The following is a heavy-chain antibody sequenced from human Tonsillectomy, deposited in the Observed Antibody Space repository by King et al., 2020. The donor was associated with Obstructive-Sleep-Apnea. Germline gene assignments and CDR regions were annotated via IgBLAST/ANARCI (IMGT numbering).Heavy chain of an antibody. CDR1: GFTFINYA. V-gene: IGHV3-23*04. Sequence: VQLVESGGGLVQPGGSLRLSCTASGFTFINYAMSWVRQAPGKGLEWVSAISGSGGTTYYADSVKGRFTISRDNSKNTLFLQMNSLRAEDTAVDYCAKGLVAAAGSWYFDLWGRGTLVTVSS. D-gene: IGHD6-13*01. CDR3: AKGLVAAAGSWYFDL. J-gene: IGHJ2*01. CDR2: ISGSGGTT.